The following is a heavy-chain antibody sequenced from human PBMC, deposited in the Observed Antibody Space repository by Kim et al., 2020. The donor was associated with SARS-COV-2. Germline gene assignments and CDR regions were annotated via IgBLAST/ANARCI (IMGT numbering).Heavy chain of an antibody. J-gene: IGHJ4*02. CDR1: GFTFSGSP. V-gene: IGHV3-73*01. Sequence: GGSLRLSCAASGFTFSGSPIHWVRQAAGKGLEWVGRVGHKAHNYATTYGASVKGSFTISRDDSKNTAYLQMNSLKTEDTAVYYCTSLITAWGKGTLVTVSS. CDR2: VGHKAHNYAT. CDR3: TSLITA.